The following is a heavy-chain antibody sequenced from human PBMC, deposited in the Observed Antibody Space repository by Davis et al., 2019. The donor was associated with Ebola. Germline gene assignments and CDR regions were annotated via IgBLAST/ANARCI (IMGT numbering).Heavy chain of an antibody. CDR1: GGSISPYY. CDR3: ARASPQYYYDSSGYYSEPKFDY. D-gene: IGHD3-22*01. CDR2: IYYSGST. J-gene: IGHJ4*02. V-gene: IGHV4-59*01. Sequence: SETLSLTCSVSGGSISPYYWSWIRQPPGKGLEWIGYIYYSGSTHYNPSLKSRVTISVDTSKNQFSLKLSSVTAADTAVYYCARASPQYYYDSSGYYSEPKFDYWGQGTLVTVSS.